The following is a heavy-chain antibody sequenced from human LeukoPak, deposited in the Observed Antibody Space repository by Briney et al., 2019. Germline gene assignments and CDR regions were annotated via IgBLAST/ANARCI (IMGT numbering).Heavy chain of an antibody. CDR2: ISAYNGNP. D-gene: IGHD1-26*01. J-gene: IGHJ4*02. Sequence: ASVKVSCKASGYTFTSYGISWVRQAPGQGLEWMGWISAYNGNPNYAQKLQDRVTMTTDTSTSTAYMELRSLRSDDTAVYYCARIIVGAKHFDYWGQGTLVTVSS. CDR3: ARIIVGAKHFDY. CDR1: GYTFTSYG. V-gene: IGHV1-18*01.